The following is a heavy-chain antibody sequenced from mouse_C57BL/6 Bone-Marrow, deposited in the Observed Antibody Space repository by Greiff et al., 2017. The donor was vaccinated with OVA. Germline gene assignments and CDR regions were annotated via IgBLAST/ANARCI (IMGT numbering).Heavy chain of an antibody. CDR2: IYPGDGDT. D-gene: IGHD1-1*01. CDR1: GYAFSSSW. CDR3: ARTPYYYGSSHYYAMDY. V-gene: IGHV1-82*01. Sequence: VQLQQSGPELVKPGASVKISCKASGYAFSSSWMNWVKQRPGKGLEWIGRIYPGDGDTNYNGKFKGKATLPADKSSSTSYMQLMSRTSEDSAVYCFARTPYYYGSSHYYAMDYWGQGTSVTVSS. J-gene: IGHJ4*01.